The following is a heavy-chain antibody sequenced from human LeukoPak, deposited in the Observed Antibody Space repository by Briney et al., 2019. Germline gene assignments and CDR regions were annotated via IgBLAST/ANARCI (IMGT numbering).Heavy chain of an antibody. J-gene: IGHJ4*02. V-gene: IGHV4-34*01. Sequence: SETLSLTCAVYGGSFSGYFWTWIRQPPGKGLEWIGEITHSGSTNYNPSLKSRVIISTDTSKNQFSLKLSSVTAADTAVYYCARALYDYVWGSYPTYWGQGTLVTVSS. CDR1: GGSFSGYF. CDR3: ARALYDYVWGSYPTY. CDR2: ITHSGST. D-gene: IGHD3-16*02.